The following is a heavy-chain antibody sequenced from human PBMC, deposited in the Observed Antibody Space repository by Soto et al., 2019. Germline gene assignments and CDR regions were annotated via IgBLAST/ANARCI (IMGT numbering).Heavy chain of an antibody. CDR3: ARDLDYGDYDRYFDY. J-gene: IGHJ4*02. Sequence: GGSLRLSCAASGFTFSDYYMSWIRQAPGKGLEWVSYISSSSSYTNYADSVKGRFTISRDNAKNSLYLQMNSLRAEDTAVYYCARDLDYGDYDRYFDYWGQGTLVTVSS. CDR1: GFTFSDYY. CDR2: ISSSSSYT. D-gene: IGHD4-17*01. V-gene: IGHV3-11*05.